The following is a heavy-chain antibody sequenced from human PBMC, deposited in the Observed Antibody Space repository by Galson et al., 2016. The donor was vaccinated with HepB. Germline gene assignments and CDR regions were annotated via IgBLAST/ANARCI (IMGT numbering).Heavy chain of an antibody. Sequence: ETLSLTCRVSGDSIGSSSYHWAWIRQPPGKGLEWIGSIYHSGNTYYSPSLSPSLKSRVTISVDTSKNQFSLKLRSVTAADTAVYYCASHDDSDWDYWGQGTLVTVSP. CDR2: IYHSGNT. D-gene: IGHD3-9*01. V-gene: IGHV4-39*01. CDR3: ASHDDSDWDY. J-gene: IGHJ4*02. CDR1: GDSIGSSSYH.